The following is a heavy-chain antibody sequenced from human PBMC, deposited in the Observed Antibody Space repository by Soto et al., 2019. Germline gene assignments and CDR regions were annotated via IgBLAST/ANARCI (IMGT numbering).Heavy chain of an antibody. V-gene: IGHV1-18*01. Sequence: QVQLVQSGAEVKKPRASVKVSCKASGYTFTSYGISWVRQAPGQGLEWMGWISAYNGNTNYAQKLQGRVTMTTDTSTSTGYMELRSLRSDDTAVYYGARDGYCDYVEPRSFDLWGRGTLVTVST. J-gene: IGHJ2*01. D-gene: IGHD4-17*01. CDR3: ARDGYCDYVEPRSFDL. CDR2: ISAYNGNT. CDR1: GYTFTSYG.